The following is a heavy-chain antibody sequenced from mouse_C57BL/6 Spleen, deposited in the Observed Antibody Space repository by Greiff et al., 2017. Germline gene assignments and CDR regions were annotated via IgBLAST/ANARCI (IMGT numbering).Heavy chain of an antibody. CDR2: IHPNSGST. V-gene: IGHV1-64*01. CDR3: ARGFITTVPWYFDV. Sequence: QVQLKQPGAELVKPGASVKLSCKASGYTFTSYWMHWVKQRPGQGLEWIGMIHPNSGSTNYNEKFKSKATLTVDKSSSTAYMQLSSLTSEDSAVYYCARGFITTVPWYFDVWGTGTTVTVSS. CDR1: GYTFTSYW. D-gene: IGHD1-1*01. J-gene: IGHJ1*03.